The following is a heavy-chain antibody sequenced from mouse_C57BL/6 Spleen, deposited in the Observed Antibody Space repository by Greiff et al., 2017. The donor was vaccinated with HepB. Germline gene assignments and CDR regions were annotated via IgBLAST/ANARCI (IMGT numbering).Heavy chain of an antibody. CDR1: GYAFSSSW. CDR3: ASSNHPSLDY. D-gene: IGHD2-5*01. J-gene: IGHJ2*01. V-gene: IGHV1-82*01. Sequence: VQLQQSGPELVKPGASVKISCKASGYAFSSSWMNWVKQRPGKGLEWIGRIYPGDGDTNYNGKFKGKATLTADTSSSTAYMQLSSLTSEDSAVYFCASSNHPSLDYWGQGTTLTVSS. CDR2: IYPGDGDT.